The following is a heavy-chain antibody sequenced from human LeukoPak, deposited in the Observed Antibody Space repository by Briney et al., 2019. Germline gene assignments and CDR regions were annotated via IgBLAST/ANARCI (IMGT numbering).Heavy chain of an antibody. J-gene: IGHJ6*02. CDR1: GYTFTGYY. D-gene: IGHD2-15*01. Sequence: ASVKVSCKASGYTFTGYYMHWVRQAPGQGLEWMGWINPNSGGTNYAQKFQGWVTMTRDTSISTAYMELSRLRSDDTAVYYCARASQVAAIFHYYYGMDVWGQGTTVTVSS. V-gene: IGHV1-2*04. CDR2: INPNSGGT. CDR3: ARASQVAAIFHYYYGMDV.